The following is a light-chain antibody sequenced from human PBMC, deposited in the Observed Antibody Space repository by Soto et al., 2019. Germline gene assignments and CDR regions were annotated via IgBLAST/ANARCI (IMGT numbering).Light chain of an antibody. CDR1: GRDIGAYNY. J-gene: IGLJ1*01. CDR3: CSYVGARTYV. V-gene: IGLV2-23*01. Sequence: QSVLTQPASVSGSLGQSITISCTGSGRDIGAYNYVSWYQQHPGQVPKLIIYEGNRRPSGVSSRFSGSKSGNTASLTISGLQAEDEADYYCCSYVGARTYVFGAGTKVTVL. CDR2: EGN.